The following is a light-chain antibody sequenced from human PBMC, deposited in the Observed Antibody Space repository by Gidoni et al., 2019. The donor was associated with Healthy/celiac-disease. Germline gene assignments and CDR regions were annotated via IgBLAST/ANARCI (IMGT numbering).Light chain of an antibody. CDR3: QQYNSYSPET. CDR1: QSISSW. J-gene: IGKJ2*01. CDR2: YAS. V-gene: IGKV1-5*01. Sequence: DIQMTQSPSTLSASVGDRVTITCRASQSISSWMAWYKQKPGKAPKRLIYYASSLESGVPSRFSGSGSGTEFTLTIRSLQPDDFATYYCQQYNSYSPETFGQGTKLEIK.